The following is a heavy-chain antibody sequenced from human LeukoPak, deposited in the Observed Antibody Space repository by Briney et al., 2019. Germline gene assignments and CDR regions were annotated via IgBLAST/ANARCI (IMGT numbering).Heavy chain of an antibody. D-gene: IGHD2-15*01. J-gene: IGHJ6*03. V-gene: IGHV3-20*04. CDR1: GFRFDDYG. Sequence: GGSLRLSCAASGFRFDDYGMSWVRRRPGKGREWVSGINRSSGDTGYADSVKGRFTISRDNAKNSLYLQMNSLRAEDTALYYCVGVMGYCSDGSCYPRGVGYYYMDVWGKGTTVTIS. CDR2: INRSSGDT. CDR3: VGVMGYCSDGSCYPRGVGYYYMDV.